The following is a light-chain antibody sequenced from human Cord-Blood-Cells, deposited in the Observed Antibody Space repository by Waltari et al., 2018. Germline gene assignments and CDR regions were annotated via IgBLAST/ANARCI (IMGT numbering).Light chain of an antibody. J-gene: IGLJ3*02. V-gene: IGLV2-14*03. Sequence: QSALTQPASVSGSPGQSITISCTGTSSDVGGYNYVSWYQHHPGKAPKLMIYDVSKLPSGVSNRFSGSKSGNTASLTISVLQAEDEADYYCSSYTSSSTWVFGGGTKLTVL. CDR3: SSYTSSSTWV. CDR1: SSDVGGYNY. CDR2: DVS.